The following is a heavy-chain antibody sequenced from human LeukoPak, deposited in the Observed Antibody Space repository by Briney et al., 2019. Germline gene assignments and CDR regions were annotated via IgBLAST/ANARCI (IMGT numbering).Heavy chain of an antibody. CDR3: ARGTGYSSRYLDY. Sequence: SETLSLTCAVYGGSFSGYYWSWIRQPPGKGLEWIGEINHSGSTNYNPSLKSRVTISVDTSKNQFSLKLSSVTAADTAVYYCARGTGYSSRYLDYWGQGTLVTVSS. CDR2: INHSGST. V-gene: IGHV4-34*01. J-gene: IGHJ4*02. D-gene: IGHD6-13*01. CDR1: GGSFSGYY.